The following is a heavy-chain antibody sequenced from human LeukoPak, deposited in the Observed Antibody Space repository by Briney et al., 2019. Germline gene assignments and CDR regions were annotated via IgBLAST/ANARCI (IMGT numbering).Heavy chain of an antibody. J-gene: IGHJ5*02. Sequence: ASVKVSCKASGYSFTNYDINWVRQATGQGLEWMGWMNPKSGDTGYSQKFQGRVFITRDTSVNTAYMELSSLGSDDTAVYYCARDRRSSFGPWGQGTLVTVSS. CDR2: MNPKSGDT. CDR3: ARDRRSSFGP. D-gene: IGHD3-10*01. CDR1: GYSFTNYD. V-gene: IGHV1-8*03.